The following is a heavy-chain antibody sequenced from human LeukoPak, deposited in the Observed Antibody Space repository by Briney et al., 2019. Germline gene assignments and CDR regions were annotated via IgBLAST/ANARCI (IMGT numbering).Heavy chain of an antibody. CDR1: GFTFSNCP. Sequence: GGSLRLSCAASGFTFSNCPMHWVRQAPGKGLEYVSAISPDGGATYYANSVKGRFTMSRDNSKNTLYLQMGSLRREDMAIYYCAREIYTFSSSSLDFWGQGTLVTVSS. CDR3: AREIYTFSSSSLDF. CDR2: ISPDGGAT. V-gene: IGHV3-64*01. D-gene: IGHD6-13*01. J-gene: IGHJ4*02.